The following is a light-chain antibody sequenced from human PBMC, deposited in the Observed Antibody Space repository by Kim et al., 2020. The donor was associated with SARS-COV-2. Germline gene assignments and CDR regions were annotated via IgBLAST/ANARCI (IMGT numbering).Light chain of an antibody. CDR2: DAS. V-gene: IGKV3-11*01. CDR3: QQRSNWPPYT. CDR1: PGVSSY. Sequence: LSRGERATLSCRASPGVSSYLALYQQKPGQAPRLLIYDASNRATGIPARFSGSGSGTDFTLTISSLEPEDFAVYYCQQRSNWPPYTFGQGTKLEI. J-gene: IGKJ2*01.